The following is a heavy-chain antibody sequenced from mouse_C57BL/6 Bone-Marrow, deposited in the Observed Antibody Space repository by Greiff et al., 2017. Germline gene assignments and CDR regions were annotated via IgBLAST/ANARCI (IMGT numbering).Heavy chain of an antibody. CDR2: IRSKSSNYAT. CDR3: VRDSGYYSYYAMDY. Sequence: EVKLLESGGGLVQPKGSLKLSCAASGFTFNTYAMHWVRPAPGTGLEWVARIRSKSSNYATYYADSVKDRFTISRDDSQSMLYLQMNNLKTEDTAMYYCVRDSGYYSYYAMDYWGQGTSVTVSS. D-gene: IGHD2-3*01. CDR1: GFTFNTYA. V-gene: IGHV10-3*01. J-gene: IGHJ4*01.